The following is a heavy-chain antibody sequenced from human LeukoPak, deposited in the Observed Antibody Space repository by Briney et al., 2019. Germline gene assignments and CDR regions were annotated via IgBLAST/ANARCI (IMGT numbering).Heavy chain of an antibody. J-gene: IGHJ6*03. CDR3: ARGIQLWLYPDMDV. Sequence: PGGSLRLSCAASGFTFDDYAMTWVRQAPGKGLEWVSGINWNGDSTGYADSVKGRFTISRDNSKNTLYLQMNSLRAEDTAVYYCARGIQLWLYPDMDVWGKGTTVTISS. CDR2: INWNGDST. D-gene: IGHD5-18*01. CDR1: GFTFDDYA. V-gene: IGHV3-20*04.